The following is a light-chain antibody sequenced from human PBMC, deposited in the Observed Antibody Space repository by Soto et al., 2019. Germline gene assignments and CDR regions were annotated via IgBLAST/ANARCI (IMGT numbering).Light chain of an antibody. J-gene: IGKJ4*01. Sequence: EVVMTQSPATLSVSPGERATLSCRASETVSTNLAWYQQKPGQAPRLLIYAASTRATGIPARFSGSGSGTTFTLTISSLQSEDVAIYYYQQYDIETGFGGGTKV. CDR2: AAS. CDR1: ETVSTN. CDR3: QQYDIETG. V-gene: IGKV3-15*01.